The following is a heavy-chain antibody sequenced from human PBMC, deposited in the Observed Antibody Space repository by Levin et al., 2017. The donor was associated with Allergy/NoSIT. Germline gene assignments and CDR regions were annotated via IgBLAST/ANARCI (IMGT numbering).Heavy chain of an antibody. Sequence: PGGSLRLSCAASGFTVSSYNMNWVRQAPGKGLEWVSYISTSSDLIYYADSVKGRFTISRDNAKNSLFLQMNSLTDEDTAVYYCATEMGAPPQRGLDYWGQGSPVTVSS. CDR3: ATEMGAPPQRGLDY. D-gene: IGHD3-16*01. J-gene: IGHJ4*02. CDR1: GFTVSSYN. V-gene: IGHV3-48*02. CDR2: ISTSSDLI.